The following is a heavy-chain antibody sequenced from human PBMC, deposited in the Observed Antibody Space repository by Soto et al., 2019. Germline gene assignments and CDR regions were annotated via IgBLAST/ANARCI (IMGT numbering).Heavy chain of an antibody. Sequence: QVQLVQSGAEVKKPGASVKVSCKVSGYTLNEVAMHWVRQAPGKGLEWLGGFDPDEAETIYAQHFQGRVTMTEDTSTDTVYMELSSLRSEDTALYCCTTYHGDYNFEHWGQGTLVPVSS. CDR2: FDPDEAET. D-gene: IGHD4-17*01. J-gene: IGHJ5*02. CDR1: GYTLNEVA. CDR3: TTYHGDYNFEH. V-gene: IGHV1-24*01.